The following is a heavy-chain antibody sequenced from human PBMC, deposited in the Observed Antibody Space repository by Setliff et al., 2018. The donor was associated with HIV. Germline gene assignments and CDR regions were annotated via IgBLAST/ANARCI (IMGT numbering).Heavy chain of an antibody. J-gene: IGHJ5*02. CDR1: GGSISSSSYY. CDR3: ARVSLAARTAWFDP. Sequence: PSETLSLTCTVSGGSISSSSYYWGWIRQPPGKGLEWIGSVYYSGTTYYNPSLESRVTISVDTSKNQFSLKLGSVTAADTAVYYCARVSLAARTAWFDPWGQGTLVTVSS. D-gene: IGHD6-6*01. CDR2: VYYSGTT. V-gene: IGHV4-39*07.